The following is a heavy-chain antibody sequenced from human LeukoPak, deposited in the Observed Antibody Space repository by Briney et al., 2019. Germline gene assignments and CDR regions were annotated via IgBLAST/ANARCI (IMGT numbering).Heavy chain of an antibody. CDR3: AKTEGGGRGTLPDY. Sequence: PGGSLRLSCAASGFTFSSYGMHWVRQAPGKGLEWVAVIWYGGSNKYYADSVKGRFTISRDNSKNTLYLQMNSLRAEDTAVYYCAKTEGGGRGTLPDYWGQGTLVTVSS. CDR1: GFTFSSYG. CDR2: IWYGGSNK. J-gene: IGHJ4*02. V-gene: IGHV3-33*08. D-gene: IGHD2-15*01.